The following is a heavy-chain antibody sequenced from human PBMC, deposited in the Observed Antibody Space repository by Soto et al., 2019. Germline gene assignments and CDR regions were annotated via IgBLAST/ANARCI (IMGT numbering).Heavy chain of an antibody. J-gene: IGHJ4*02. CDR2: INHSGST. D-gene: IGHD3-22*01. V-gene: IGHV4-34*01. Sequence: SETLSVTCAVYGGSFSGYYWSWIRQPPGKGLEWIGEINHSGSTNYNPSLKSRVTISVDTSKNQFSLKLSSVTAADTAVYYCARTQYYYDSSGYEWGQGTLVTVSS. CDR1: GGSFSGYY. CDR3: ARTQYYYDSSGYE.